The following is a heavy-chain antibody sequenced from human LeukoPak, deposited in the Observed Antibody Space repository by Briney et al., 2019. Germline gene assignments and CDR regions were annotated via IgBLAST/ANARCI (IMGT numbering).Heavy chain of an antibody. CDR2: ISGSGGST. CDR1: GFTVSNNY. V-gene: IGHV3-23*01. CDR3: AKDSCSSTSCRGYFDY. Sequence: GGSLRLSCAASGFTVSNNYMSWVRQAPGKGLEWVSAISGSGGSTYYADSVKGRFTISRDNSKNTLYLQMNSLRAEDTAVYYCAKDSCSSTSCRGYFDYWGQGTLVTVSS. D-gene: IGHD2-2*01. J-gene: IGHJ4*02.